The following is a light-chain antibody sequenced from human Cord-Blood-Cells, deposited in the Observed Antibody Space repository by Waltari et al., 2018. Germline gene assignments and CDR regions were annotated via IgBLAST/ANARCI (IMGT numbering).Light chain of an antibody. Sequence: TQPPHTLSLSPGQRPIFPFRASQSDSSSYLAGYQQKPSQAPRLLIYGGSSRATGIPDRFSGSGSGTDFTLTISRLEAEDFAVYFCQQYDNSPQTFGQGTKLEIK. V-gene: IGKV3-20*01. CDR1: QSDSSSY. CDR3: QQYDNSPQT. J-gene: IGKJ2*01. CDR2: GGS.